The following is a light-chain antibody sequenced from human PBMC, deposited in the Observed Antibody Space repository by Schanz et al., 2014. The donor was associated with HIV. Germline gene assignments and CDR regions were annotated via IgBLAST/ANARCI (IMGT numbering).Light chain of an antibody. CDR1: TGAVTSDYY. CDR2: STT. J-gene: IGLJ2*01. V-gene: IGLV7-43*01. Sequence: QTVVTQEPSLTVSPGGTVTLTCASSTGAVTSDYYPNWFQQKPGQAPRALIYSTTYRHSWTPARFSGSLLGGKAALTLSGAQPEDEAEYYCLVSYSGVGVFGGGTKLTVL. CDR3: LVSYSGVGV.